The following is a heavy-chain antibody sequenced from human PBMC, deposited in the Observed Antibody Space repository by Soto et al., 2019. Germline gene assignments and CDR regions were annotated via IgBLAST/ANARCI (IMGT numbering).Heavy chain of an antibody. D-gene: IGHD2-2*01. CDR1: GFTFSSYG. CDR2: ISYDGSNK. Sequence: QVQLVESGGGVVQPGRSLRLSCAASGFTFSSYGMHWVRQAPGKGLEWVAVISYDGSNKYYADSVKGRFTISRDNSKNTLYLQMNCLRAEDTAVYYCAKDFSTSWGYYYYMDVWGKGTTVTVSS. J-gene: IGHJ6*03. V-gene: IGHV3-30*18. CDR3: AKDFSTSWGYYYYMDV.